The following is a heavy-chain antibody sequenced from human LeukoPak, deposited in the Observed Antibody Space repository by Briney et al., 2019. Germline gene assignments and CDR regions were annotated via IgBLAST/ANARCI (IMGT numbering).Heavy chain of an antibody. V-gene: IGHV3-23*01. CDR2: ISGSGGSS. D-gene: IGHD1-26*01. CDR3: AKSRGTYYYYMDV. Sequence: RGSLRLSCAASGFTFSSYAMSWVRRAPGKGLEWVSAISGSGGSSYYADSVKGRFTISRDNSKNTLYLQMNSLRAEDTAVYYCAKSRGTYYYYMDVWDKGTTVTVSS. J-gene: IGHJ6*03. CDR1: GFTFSSYA.